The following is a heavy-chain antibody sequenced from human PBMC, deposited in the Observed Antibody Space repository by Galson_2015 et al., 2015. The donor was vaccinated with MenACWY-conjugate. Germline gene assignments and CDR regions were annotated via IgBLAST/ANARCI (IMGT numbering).Heavy chain of an antibody. J-gene: IGHJ2*01. CDR1: GFTFSNFW. V-gene: IGHV3-48*04. CDR2: ISGSANTI. Sequence: SLRLSCAASGFTFSNFWMSWVRQAPGKGLEWVSYISGSANTISYADSVKGRFTISRDNAKSSLYLQLNSLRVEDTAVYYCAFGRSYWYFDFWGRGTVVTVSS. CDR3: AFGRSYWYFDF. D-gene: IGHD3-16*01.